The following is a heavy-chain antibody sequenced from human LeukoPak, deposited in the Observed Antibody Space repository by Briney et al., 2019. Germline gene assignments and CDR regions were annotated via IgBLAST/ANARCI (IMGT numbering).Heavy chain of an antibody. V-gene: IGHV4-34*01. D-gene: IGHD5-18*01. Sequence: SETLSLTCAVYGGSFSGYYWSWIRQPPGKGLEWIGEINHSGSTNHNPSLKSRVTISVDTSKNQFSLKLSSVTAADTAVYYCARGRYSYGPGPSYYYYGMDVWGQGTTVTVSS. CDR1: GGSFSGYY. CDR2: INHSGST. J-gene: IGHJ6*02. CDR3: ARGRYSYGPGPSYYYYGMDV.